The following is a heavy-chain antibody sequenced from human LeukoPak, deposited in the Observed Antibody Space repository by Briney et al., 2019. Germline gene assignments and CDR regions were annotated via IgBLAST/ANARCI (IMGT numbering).Heavy chain of an antibody. CDR2: ISAYNGNT. V-gene: IGHV1-18*01. CDR1: GGTFSSYA. D-gene: IGHD3-22*01. J-gene: IGHJ4*02. CDR3: ARVVTTYYYDSSGYSASLLDY. Sequence: ASVKVSCKASGGTFSSYAISWVRQAPGQGLEWMGWISAYNGNTNYAQKLQGRVTMTTDTSTSTAYMELRSLRSDDTAVYYCARVVTTYYYDSSGYSASLLDYWGQGTLVTVSS.